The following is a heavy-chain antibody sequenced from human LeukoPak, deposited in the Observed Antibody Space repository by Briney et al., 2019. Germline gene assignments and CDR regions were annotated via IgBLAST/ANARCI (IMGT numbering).Heavy chain of an antibody. V-gene: IGHV3-33*01. D-gene: IGHD4-23*01. CDR1: GYTLTELS. J-gene: IGHJ4*02. CDR3: ARGSRWSPLDY. Sequence: SCKVSGYTLTELSMHWVRQAPGKGLEWVAVIWYDGSNKYYADSVKGRFTISRDNSKNTLSLQMNSLRAEDTAVYYCARGSRWSPLDYWGQGTLVTVSS. CDR2: IWYDGSNK.